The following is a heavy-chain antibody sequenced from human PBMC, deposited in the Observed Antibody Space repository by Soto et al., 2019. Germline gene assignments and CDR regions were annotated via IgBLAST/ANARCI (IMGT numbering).Heavy chain of an antibody. J-gene: IGHJ4*02. Sequence: EVQLVESGGGLVQPGGSLRLSCAASGFTFSTYWMSWVRQAPGKGLEWVANIKQDGSERNYVESVKGRFTISRDNAKNSQYLQMNNLRAEDTAVYYCARDGVGTFDYWGQGTLVTVSS. D-gene: IGHD3-3*01. CDR3: ARDGVGTFDY. CDR1: GFTFSTYW. CDR2: IKQDGSER. V-gene: IGHV3-7*01.